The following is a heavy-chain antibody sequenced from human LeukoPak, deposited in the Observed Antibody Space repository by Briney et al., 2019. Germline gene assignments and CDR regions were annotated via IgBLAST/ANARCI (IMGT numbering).Heavy chain of an antibody. D-gene: IGHD3-22*01. CDR2: ISYDGSNK. CDR3: AKDWGAYYYDSSGYDY. Sequence: GGSLRFSCAASGFTFSSYGMHWVRQAPGKGLEWVAVISYDGSNKYYADSVKGRFTISRDNSKNTLYLQMNSLRAEDTAVYYCAKDWGAYYYDSSGYDYWGQGTLVTVSS. CDR1: GFTFSSYG. V-gene: IGHV3-30*18. J-gene: IGHJ4*02.